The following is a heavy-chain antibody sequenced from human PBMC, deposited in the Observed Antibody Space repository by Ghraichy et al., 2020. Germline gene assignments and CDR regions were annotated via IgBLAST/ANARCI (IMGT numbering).Heavy chain of an antibody. Sequence: GESLNISCAASGFTFRSYAMHWVRQAPGKGLEWVAVISFDGSNKYNADSSVKGRFTISRDNSKNTLYLQMNSLRAEDTAVYYCARDRNWNNVFDIWGQGTLVTVSS. J-gene: IGHJ3*02. CDR1: GFTFRSYA. CDR2: ISFDGSNK. D-gene: IGHD1/OR15-1a*01. V-gene: IGHV3-30*04. CDR3: ARDRNWNNVFDI.